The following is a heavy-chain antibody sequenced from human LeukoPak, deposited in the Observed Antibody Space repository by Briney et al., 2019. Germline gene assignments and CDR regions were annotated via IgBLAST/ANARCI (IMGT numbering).Heavy chain of an antibody. J-gene: IGHJ4*02. V-gene: IGHV1-2*06. CDR1: GYTFIGHY. D-gene: IGHD3-3*01. CDR3: ARGRGLGVVSPYFDY. Sequence: ASVKVSCKASGYTFIGHYLHWVRQAPGQGLEWMGRINPNTGVTQYTENFQGRVTMTGDTSISTAYMELNGLRSDDTAIYYCARGRGLGVVSPYFDYWGQGTLVTVSS. CDR2: INPNTGVT.